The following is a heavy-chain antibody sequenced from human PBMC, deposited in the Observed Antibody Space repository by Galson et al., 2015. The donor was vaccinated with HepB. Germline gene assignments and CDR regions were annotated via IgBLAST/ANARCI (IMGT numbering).Heavy chain of an antibody. CDR3: ARGRIRLWLVTRGYYFDY. CDR2: MNPNSGNT. Sequence: SVKVSCKASGYTFTNCDINWVRQATGQGLEWMGWMNPNSGNTGYAQKFQGRVTMTRNTSISTAYMELSSLRSEDTAVYYCARGRIRLWLVTRGYYFDYWGQGTLVTVSS. D-gene: IGHD5-18*01. CDR1: GYTFTNCD. J-gene: IGHJ4*02. V-gene: IGHV1-8*01.